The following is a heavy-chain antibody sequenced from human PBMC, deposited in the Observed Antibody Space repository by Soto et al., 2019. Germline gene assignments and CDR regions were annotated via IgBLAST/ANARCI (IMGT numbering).Heavy chain of an antibody. CDR3: ARESRGTIPGFDY. CDR2: IYYSGST. J-gene: IGHJ4*02. D-gene: IGHD3-3*01. CDR1: GGSISSGGYY. Sequence: TLSLTCTVSGGSISSGGYYWSWIRQHPGKGLEWIGYIYYSGSTYYNPSLKSRVTISVDTSKNQFSLKLSSVTAADTAVYYCARESRGTIPGFDYWGQGTLVTVSS. V-gene: IGHV4-31*03.